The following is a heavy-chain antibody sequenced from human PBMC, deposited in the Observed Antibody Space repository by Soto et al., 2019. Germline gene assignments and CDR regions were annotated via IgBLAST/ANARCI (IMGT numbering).Heavy chain of an antibody. CDR3: GPRGAVAPRGY. J-gene: IGHJ4*02. Sequence: QVQLQQWGAGLLKPSETLSLTCAVSGGSFSDFYWTWIRQLPGKGLEWIGEINHIGYTNYNPSLESRVAISVDKSKSQFSLNLRSVPAADAAVYYCGPRGAVAPRGYWSQGTLVTVSS. CDR2: INHIGYT. CDR1: GGSFSDFY. V-gene: IGHV4-34*02. D-gene: IGHD2-15*01.